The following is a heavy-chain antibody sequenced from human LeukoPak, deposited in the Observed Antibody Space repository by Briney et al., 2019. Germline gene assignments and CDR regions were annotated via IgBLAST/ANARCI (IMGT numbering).Heavy chain of an antibody. CDR1: GFTFSSYS. J-gene: IGHJ6*03. CDR2: IRSKANSYAT. Sequence: GGSLRLSCAASGFTFSSYSMNWVRQASGKGLEWVGRIRSKANSYATAYAASVKGRFTISRDDSKNTAYLQMNSLKTEDTAVYYCTSLPQYDFWSGYYDYYYMDVWGKGTTVTVSS. D-gene: IGHD3-3*01. V-gene: IGHV3-73*01. CDR3: TSLPQYDFWSGYYDYYYMDV.